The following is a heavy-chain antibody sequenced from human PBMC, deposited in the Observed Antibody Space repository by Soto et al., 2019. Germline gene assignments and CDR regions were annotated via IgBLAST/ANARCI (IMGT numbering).Heavy chain of an antibody. Sequence: PSETLSLTCTVSGGSISSYYWSWIRQPPGKGLEWIGYIYYSGSTNYNPSLKSRVTISVDTSKNQFSLKLSSVTAADTAVYYCARRAGLGYYYGMDVWGQGTTVT. J-gene: IGHJ6*02. CDR3: ARRAGLGYYYGMDV. V-gene: IGHV4-59*01. D-gene: IGHD6-25*01. CDR2: IYYSGST. CDR1: GGSISSYY.